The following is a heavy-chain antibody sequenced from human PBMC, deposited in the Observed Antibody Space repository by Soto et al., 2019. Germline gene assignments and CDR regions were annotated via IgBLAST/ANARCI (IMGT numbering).Heavy chain of an antibody. Sequence: SETLSLTCTVSGASISGSYWSWIRQSPERGLEWIAYVYHTGATNYNPSLKSRVTISLDTSKGQFSLNLTSLTTADTAVYFCARGGNRYSNVASGVGGFDFWGQGSLVTVSS. V-gene: IGHV4-59*01. CDR3: ARGGNRYSNVASGVGGFDF. CDR2: VYHTGAT. J-gene: IGHJ4*02. D-gene: IGHD5-12*01. CDR1: GASISGSY.